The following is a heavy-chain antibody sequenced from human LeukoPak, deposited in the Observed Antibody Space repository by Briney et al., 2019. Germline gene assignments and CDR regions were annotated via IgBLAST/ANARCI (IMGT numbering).Heavy chain of an antibody. Sequence: SETLSLTCAVYGGSFSGYYWSWIRQPPGKGLEWIGEINHSGSTNYNPSLKSRVTISVDTSKNQFSLKLSSVTAADTAVYYCARGRGYSYGYAYFQHWGQGTLVTVSS. V-gene: IGHV4-34*01. CDR2: INHSGST. D-gene: IGHD5-18*01. CDR3: ARGRGYSYGYAYFQH. J-gene: IGHJ1*01. CDR1: GGSFSGYY.